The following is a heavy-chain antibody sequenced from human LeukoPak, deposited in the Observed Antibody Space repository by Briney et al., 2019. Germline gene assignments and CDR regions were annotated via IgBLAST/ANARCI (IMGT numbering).Heavy chain of an antibody. CDR2: IKQDGNEK. Sequence: GGSLRLSCAASGFTLSTYDMSWVRQAPGKGLEWVANIKQDGNEKYYTDSVKGRFTISRDNGKNSLDLQMNSLRADDTAVYYCARDTLGEGEDANYAVYYFDYWGQGTVVTVSS. J-gene: IGHJ4*02. CDR3: ARDTLGEGEDANYAVYYFDY. D-gene: IGHD4/OR15-4a*01. CDR1: GFTLSTYD. V-gene: IGHV3-7*01.